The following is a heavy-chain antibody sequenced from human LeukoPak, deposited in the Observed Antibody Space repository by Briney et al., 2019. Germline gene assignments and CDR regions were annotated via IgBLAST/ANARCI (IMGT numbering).Heavy chain of an antibody. CDR3: ARSLWPEDY. V-gene: IGHV3-7*03. Sequence: GGSLRLSCAVSGFTFSGFWMSWSRQAPGKGLEWVASINSDGSEGYYADVVKGRFTISRDNAKNSLYLQINSLRAEDTAVYYCARSLWPEDYWGQGTLVTVSS. CDR1: GFTFSGFW. J-gene: IGHJ4*02. D-gene: IGHD5-18*01. CDR2: INSDGSEG.